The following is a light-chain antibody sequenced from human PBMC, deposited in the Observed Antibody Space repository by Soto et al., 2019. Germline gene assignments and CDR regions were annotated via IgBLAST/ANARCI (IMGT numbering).Light chain of an antibody. Sequence: QSALTQPASVSGSPGQSITISCTGSSSDVGSRNLVSWYQQYPGKAPKLIIFEASKRPSGVSNRLSGSKSGSTASLTISGLQAEDDDDYYCCSHAGRRTYVFGSGTKVTVL. CDR2: EAS. V-gene: IGLV2-23*01. CDR3: CSHAGRRTYV. J-gene: IGLJ1*01. CDR1: SSDVGSRNL.